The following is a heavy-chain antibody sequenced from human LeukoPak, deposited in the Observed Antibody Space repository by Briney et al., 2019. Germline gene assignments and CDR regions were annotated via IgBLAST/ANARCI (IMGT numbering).Heavy chain of an antibody. D-gene: IGHD2-2*01. J-gene: IGHJ3*02. V-gene: IGHV3-48*03. CDR2: ISSSGSTI. CDR1: GFTFSSYE. CDR3: ARARWCSSTSCYFAAFDI. Sequence: PGGSLRLSCAASGFTFSSYEMNWVRQAPGQGLEWVSYISSSGSTIYYADSVKGRFTISRDNAKNSLYLQMNSLRAEDTAVYYCARARWCSSTSCYFAAFDIWGQGTMVTVSS.